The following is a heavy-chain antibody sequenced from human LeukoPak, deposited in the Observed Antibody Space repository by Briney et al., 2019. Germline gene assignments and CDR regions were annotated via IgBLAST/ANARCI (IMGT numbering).Heavy chain of an antibody. D-gene: IGHD2-15*01. J-gene: IGHJ6*02. Sequence: SETLSLTCTVSGGSISSSSYYWGWIRQPPRKGLEWIGSIYYSGSTYYNPSLKSRVTISVDTSKNQFSLKLSSVTAADTAVYYCAGWPRPNYYYYYGMDVWGQGTTVTVSS. V-gene: IGHV4-39*01. CDR1: GGSISSSSYY. CDR3: AGWPRPNYYYYYGMDV. CDR2: IYYSGST.